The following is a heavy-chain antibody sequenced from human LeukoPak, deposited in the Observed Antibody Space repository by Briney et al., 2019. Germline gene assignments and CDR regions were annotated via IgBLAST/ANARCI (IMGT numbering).Heavy chain of an antibody. Sequence: GRSLRLSCAASGFTFSSYGMHWVRQAPGKGLEWVAVIWYDGSNKYYADSAKGRFTISRDNSKNTLYLQMNSLRAEDTAVYYCARDWTTTAVALDYWGQGTLVTVSS. CDR2: IWYDGSNK. CDR1: GFTFSSYG. V-gene: IGHV3-33*01. D-gene: IGHD6-19*01. CDR3: ARDWTTTAVALDY. J-gene: IGHJ4*02.